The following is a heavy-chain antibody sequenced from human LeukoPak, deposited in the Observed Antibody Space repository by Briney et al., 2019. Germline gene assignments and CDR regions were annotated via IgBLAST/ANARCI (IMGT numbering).Heavy chain of an antibody. V-gene: IGHV1-18*01. CDR2: ISAYNGGT. Sequence: ASVKVSCKASGYTFTSYGISWVRQAPGQGLEWMGWISAYNGGTNYAQTFQDRVTMTRDTSISTAYMELSRLRSDDTAMYYCARDLVGGTWASGYWGQGTLVTVSS. J-gene: IGHJ4*02. CDR1: GYTFTSYG. D-gene: IGHD1-14*01. CDR3: ARDLVGGTWASGY.